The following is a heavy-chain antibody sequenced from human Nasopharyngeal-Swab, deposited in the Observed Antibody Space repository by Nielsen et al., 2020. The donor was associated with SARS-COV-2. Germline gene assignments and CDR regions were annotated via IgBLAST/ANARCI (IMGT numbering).Heavy chain of an antibody. CDR3: ARDLGDWGFNYYYGMDV. V-gene: IGHV4-59*13. CDR1: GGSISTYY. Sequence: SETLSLTCTVSGGSISTYYWSWIRQPPGKGREWIGYIYYSGSTNYNPSLKSRVTISVDTSKNQFSLKLSSVTAADTAVYYCARDLGDWGFNYYYGMDVWGQGTTVTVSS. CDR2: IYYSGST. D-gene: IGHD7-27*01. J-gene: IGHJ6*02.